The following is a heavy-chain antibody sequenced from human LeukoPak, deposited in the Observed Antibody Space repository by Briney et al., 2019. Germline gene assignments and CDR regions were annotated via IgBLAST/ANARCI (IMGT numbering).Heavy chain of an antibody. V-gene: IGHV3-30-3*01. J-gene: IGHJ4*02. CDR3: ARRSHYYDSSGYYYFDY. CDR1: GFTFSSYA. D-gene: IGHD3-22*01. Sequence: GGSLRLSCAASGFTFSSYAMHWVRQAPGKGLEWVGVISYDGSNKYYADSVKGRFTISRDNSKNTLYLQMNSLRAEDTAVYYCARRSHYYDSSGYYYFDYWGQGTLVTVPS. CDR2: ISYDGSNK.